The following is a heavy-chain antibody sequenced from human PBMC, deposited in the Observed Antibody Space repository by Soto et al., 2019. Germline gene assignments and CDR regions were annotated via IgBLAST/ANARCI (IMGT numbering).Heavy chain of an antibody. D-gene: IGHD2-21*02. Sequence: SETLSLTCGVSGGTVASSHWWSWVRQSPGRGLEWIGNVYHTGDTNFNPSLQSRVTFSVDKSNNQLSLRLTSVTAADTAVYFCAREIVTAGGNNYFDPWGPGTLVTVSS. J-gene: IGHJ5*02. CDR3: AREIVTAGGNNYFDP. CDR1: GGTVASSHW. V-gene: IGHV4-4*02. CDR2: VYHTGDT.